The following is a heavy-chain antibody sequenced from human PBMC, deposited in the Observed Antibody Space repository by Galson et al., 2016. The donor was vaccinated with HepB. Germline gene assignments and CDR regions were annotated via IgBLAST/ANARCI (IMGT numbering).Heavy chain of an antibody. CDR2: IRSNAYGGTP. CDR3: TRGGPKYYFYGMDV. V-gene: IGHV3-49*03. Sequence: SLRLSCAASGFTFGDYPMSWFRQAPGKGLEWVGFIRSNAYGGTPEYAASVKGRFTISRDDSKNIAFPQMNSLKTEDTVVYYCTRGGPKYYFYGMDVWGQGTTVTVSS. J-gene: IGHJ6*02. CDR1: GFTFGDYP.